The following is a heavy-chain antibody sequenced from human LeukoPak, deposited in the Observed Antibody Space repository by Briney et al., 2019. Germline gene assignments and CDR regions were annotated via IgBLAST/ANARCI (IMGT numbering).Heavy chain of an antibody. D-gene: IGHD2-2*01. CDR3: AKVGVVVPNIPGY. Sequence: GGSLRLSCAASGFTFSSYAMSWVRQAPGKGLEWVSAISGSGGSTYYADSVKGRFTISRDNSENTLYLQMNSLRAEDTAVYYCAKVGVVVPNIPGYWGQGTLVTVSS. J-gene: IGHJ4*02. CDR1: GFTFSSYA. CDR2: ISGSGGST. V-gene: IGHV3-23*01.